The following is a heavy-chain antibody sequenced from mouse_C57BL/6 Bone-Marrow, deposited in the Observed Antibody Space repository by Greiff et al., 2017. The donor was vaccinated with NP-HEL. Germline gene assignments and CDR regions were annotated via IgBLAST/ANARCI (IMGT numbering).Heavy chain of an antibody. D-gene: IGHD1-1*01. V-gene: IGHV2-4*01. Sequence: QVQLKQSGPGLVQPSQSLSITCTVSGFSLTSYGVHWVRQPPGQGLEWLGVIWSGGSTDYNAAFISRLSTSKDNSKSQVFFKMNSLQADDTAIYYCAGTTVVATGYFDVWGTGTTVTVSS. CDR3: AGTTVVATGYFDV. CDR1: GFSLTSYG. CDR2: IWSGGST. J-gene: IGHJ1*03.